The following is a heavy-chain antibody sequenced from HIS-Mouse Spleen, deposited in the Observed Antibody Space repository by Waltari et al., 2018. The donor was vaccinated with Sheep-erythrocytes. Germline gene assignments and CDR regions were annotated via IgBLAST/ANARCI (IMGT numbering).Heavy chain of an antibody. CDR2: ISYDGSNK. J-gene: IGHJ3*02. Sequence: QVQLVESGGGVVQPGRSPRLSCAASGFTFSSYAMHWVRQAPGKGLEWVAVISYDGSNKYYADSVKGRFTISRDNSKNTLYLQMNSLRAEDTAVYYCARGAFDIWGQGTMVTVSS. CDR3: ARGAFDI. V-gene: IGHV3-30-3*01. CDR1: GFTFSSYA.